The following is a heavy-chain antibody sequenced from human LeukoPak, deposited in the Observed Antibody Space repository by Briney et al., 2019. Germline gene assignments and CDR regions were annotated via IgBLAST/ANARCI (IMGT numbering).Heavy chain of an antibody. CDR1: GGSLSSYY. J-gene: IGHJ6*03. Sequence: PSETLSLTCAVSGGSLSSYYWSWMRQPPGKGLEWSGYIYYSGITNYNPSLKSRVTISVYTSKNQFSLKLSSVTAADTAVYYCAREGYDFWSGYPSYVGVWGKGTTVTVSS. CDR2: IYYSGIT. CDR3: AREGYDFWSGYPSYVGV. D-gene: IGHD3-3*01. V-gene: IGHV4-59*01.